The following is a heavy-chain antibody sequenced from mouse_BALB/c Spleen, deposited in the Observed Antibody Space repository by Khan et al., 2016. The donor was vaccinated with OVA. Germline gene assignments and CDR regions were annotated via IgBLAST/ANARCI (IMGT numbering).Heavy chain of an antibody. J-gene: IGHJ3*01. V-gene: IGHV1-4*01. CDR1: GYTFTSYT. CDR3: AISGAFYSSRAWFAF. D-gene: IGHD1-1*01. Sequence: QVQLQQSGAELARPGASVKMSCKASGYTFTSYTMHWVKQRPGQGLEWIGYINPSSDYTNYNQKFKDKATLTADKSSSTAYMQLSSLTSEDSAVYYCAISGAFYSSRAWFAFWGQGTLVTVSA. CDR2: INPSSDYT.